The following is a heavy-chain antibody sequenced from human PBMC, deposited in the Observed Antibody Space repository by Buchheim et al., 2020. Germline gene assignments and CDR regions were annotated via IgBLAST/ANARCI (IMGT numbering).Heavy chain of an antibody. V-gene: IGHV3-48*03. CDR3: ARHSRVWWPYYFDY. D-gene: IGHD4/OR15-4a*01. CDR2: ISSSGSTI. J-gene: IGHJ4*02. CDR1: GFTFSSYE. Sequence: EVQLVESGGGLVQPGGSLRLSCAASGFTFSSYEMNWVRQAPGKGLEWVSYISSSGSTIYYADSVTGRFTISRDNAKNSLYLQMNSLRAEDTAVYYCARHSRVWWPYYFDYWGQGTL.